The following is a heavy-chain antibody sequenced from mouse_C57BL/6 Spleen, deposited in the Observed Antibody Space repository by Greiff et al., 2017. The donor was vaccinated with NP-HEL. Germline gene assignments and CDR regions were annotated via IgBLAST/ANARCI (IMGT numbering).Heavy chain of an antibody. J-gene: IGHJ4*01. CDR3: ARHGGSPYYAMDY. D-gene: IGHD1-1*02. Sequence: EVMLVESGGGLVQPGGSLKLSCAASGFTFSDYGMAWVRQAPRKGPEWVAFISNLAYSIYYADTVTGRFTISRENAKNTLYLEMSSLRSEDTAMYYCARHGGSPYYAMDYWGQGTSVTVSS. V-gene: IGHV5-15*01. CDR2: ISNLAYSI. CDR1: GFTFSDYG.